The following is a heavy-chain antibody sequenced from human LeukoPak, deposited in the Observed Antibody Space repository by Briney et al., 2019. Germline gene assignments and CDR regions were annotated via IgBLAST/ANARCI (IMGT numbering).Heavy chain of an antibody. CDR1: GGSISSYY. CDR3: ARRRLGYYFDY. V-gene: IGHV4-34*01. CDR2: INPRGST. J-gene: IGHJ4*02. Sequence: PSETLSLTCTVSGGSISSYYWSWIRQPPGKGLEWIGEINPRGSTNYNPSLKSRVTLSADTSKNQFSLTLNSVTAADTAVYYCARRRLGYYFDYWGQGTLVTVSS. D-gene: IGHD5-24*01.